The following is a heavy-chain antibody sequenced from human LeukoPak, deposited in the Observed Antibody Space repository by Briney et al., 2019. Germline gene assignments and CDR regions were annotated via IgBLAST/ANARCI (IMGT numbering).Heavy chain of an antibody. Sequence: PGRSLRLSCAASGFTFSSYGMHWVRQAPGKGLEWVAVIWYDGSNKHYADSVKGRFTISRDNSKNALYLQMNSLRAEDTAVYYCARQMTPVAFDIWGQGTMVTVSS. V-gene: IGHV3-33*01. CDR2: IWYDGSNK. D-gene: IGHD2-15*01. CDR1: GFTFSSYG. CDR3: ARQMTPVAFDI. J-gene: IGHJ3*02.